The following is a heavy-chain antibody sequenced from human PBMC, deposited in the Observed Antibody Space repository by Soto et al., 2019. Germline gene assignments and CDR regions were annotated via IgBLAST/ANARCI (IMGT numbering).Heavy chain of an antibody. J-gene: IGHJ4*02. V-gene: IGHV3-30*18. D-gene: IGHD3-22*01. CDR1: GFTYSSYG. Sequence: PGGSLRLSCAASGFTYSSYGMHWVRQAPGKGLEWVAVISYDGSNKYYADSVKGRFTISRDNSKNTLYLQMNSLRAEDTAVYYCAKSPGSSGYYYKARRPYYFDYWGQGTLVTVSS. CDR3: AKSPGSSGYYYKARRPYYFDY. CDR2: ISYDGSNK.